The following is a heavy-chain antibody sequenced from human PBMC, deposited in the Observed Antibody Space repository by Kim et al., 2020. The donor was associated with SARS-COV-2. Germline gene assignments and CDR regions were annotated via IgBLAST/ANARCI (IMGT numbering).Heavy chain of an antibody. CDR2: INAGNGNT. D-gene: IGHD3-10*01. V-gene: IGHV1-3*01. Sequence: ASVKVSCKASGYTFTSYAMHWVRQAPGQRLEWMGWINAGNGNTKYSQKFQGRVTITRDTSASTAYMELSSLRSEDTAVYYCARALTLQKLLWFGEFWGQGTLVTVSS. J-gene: IGHJ4*02. CDR1: GYTFTSYA. CDR3: ARALTLQKLLWFGEF.